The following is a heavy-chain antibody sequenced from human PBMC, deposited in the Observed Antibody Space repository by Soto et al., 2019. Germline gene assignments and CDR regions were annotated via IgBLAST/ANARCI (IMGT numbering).Heavy chain of an antibody. Sequence: GGSLRLSCAASGFTFSSYAMSWVRQAPGKGLEWVSAISGSGGSTYYADSVKGRFTISRDNSKNTLYLQMNSLRADDTAVYYCGKPPSHNWNPRHFDYWGQGTLVTVSS. CDR3: GKPPSHNWNPRHFDY. J-gene: IGHJ4*02. D-gene: IGHD1-20*01. CDR2: ISGSGGST. CDR1: GFTFSSYA. V-gene: IGHV3-23*01.